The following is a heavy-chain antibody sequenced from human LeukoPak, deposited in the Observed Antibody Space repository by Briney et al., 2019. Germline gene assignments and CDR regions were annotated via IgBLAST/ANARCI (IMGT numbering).Heavy chain of an antibody. CDR2: IYYSGST. CDR1: GGSISSGGYY. D-gene: IGHD2-21*02. CDR3: AREVVLTAGYYYYGMDV. J-gene: IGHJ6*02. Sequence: SQTLSLTCTVSGGSISSGGYYWSWIRQHPGKGLEWIGYIYYSGSTYYNPSLKSRVTISVDTSKNQFSLKLSSVTAADTAVYYCAREVVLTAGYYYYGMDVWGQGSTVTVSS. V-gene: IGHV4-31*03.